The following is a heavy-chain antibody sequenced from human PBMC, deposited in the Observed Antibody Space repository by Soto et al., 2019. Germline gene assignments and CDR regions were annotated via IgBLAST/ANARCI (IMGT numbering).Heavy chain of an antibody. J-gene: IGHJ4*02. CDR1: GFTFEDYA. V-gene: IGHV3-9*01. D-gene: IGHD2-2*01. Sequence: PGGSLRLSCAASGFTFEDYAMHWVRQAPGKGLEWVSGISWNSGSIGYADSVKGRFTVSRDNAKNSLYLQMNSLRAEDTALYYCAKIPVYCISTSCYVGWGQGTLVTVSS. CDR3: AKIPVYCISTSCYVG. CDR2: ISWNSGSI.